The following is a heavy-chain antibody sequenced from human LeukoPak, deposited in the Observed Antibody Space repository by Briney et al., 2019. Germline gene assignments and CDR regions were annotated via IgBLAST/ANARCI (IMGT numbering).Heavy chain of an antibody. CDR1: GFTFSSYA. Sequence: GGSLRLSCAASGFTFSSYAMSWVRHAPGKGLEWVSAISGSGGSTYYADSVKGRFTISRDNSKNTLYLQMNSLRAEDTAVYYCAKDRGDYSNYRPYYFDYWGQGTLVTVSS. CDR2: ISGSGGST. J-gene: IGHJ4*02. CDR3: AKDRGDYSNYRPYYFDY. D-gene: IGHD4-11*01. V-gene: IGHV3-23*01.